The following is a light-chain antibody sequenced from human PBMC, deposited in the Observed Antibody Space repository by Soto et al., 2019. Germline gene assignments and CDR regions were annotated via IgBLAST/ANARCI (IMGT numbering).Light chain of an antibody. J-gene: IGLJ3*02. CDR2: EVS. V-gene: IGLV2-14*01. CDR3: SSYTSSSTFGV. Sequence: QSVLTQPASVSGSPGQSITISCTGTSSDVGGYNYVSWYQQHPGKAPKLMISEVSNRPSGVSNRFSGSKSGNTASLTISGLQAEDEADYYCSSYTSSSTFGVFGGGTKLTVL. CDR1: SSDVGGYNY.